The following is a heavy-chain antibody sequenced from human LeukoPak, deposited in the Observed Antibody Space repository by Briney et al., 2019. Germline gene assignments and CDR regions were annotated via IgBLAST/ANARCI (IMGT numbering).Heavy chain of an antibody. CDR3: AKGIMVRGGNWFDP. V-gene: IGHV4-4*07. Sequence: SETLSLTCTVSGGSISYYYWSWIRQPAGKGLEWIGRIYTSGSTNYNPSLKSRVTMAVDTSKNQFSLKLTSVTAADTAVYYCAKGIMVRGGNWFDPWGQGTLVTVSS. CDR2: IYTSGST. D-gene: IGHD3-10*01. J-gene: IGHJ5*02. CDR1: GGSISYYY.